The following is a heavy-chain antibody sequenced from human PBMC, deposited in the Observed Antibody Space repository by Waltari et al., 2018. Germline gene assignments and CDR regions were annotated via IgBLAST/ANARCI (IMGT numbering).Heavy chain of an antibody. CDR2: MSGSSGHI. D-gene: IGHD1-26*01. Sequence: VQLVESGGGLVKPGGSMRLSCAASGFNFNSYSLNWVRQGPGRGLVGVGIMSGSSGHIYYSVSVKGRFTVSRDSATRTLFLEVNNLGVEDTAMYYCARDAWEVKRGVFDNWGQGTMVTVSS. V-gene: IGHV3-21*01. CDR3: ARDAWEVKRGVFDN. J-gene: IGHJ3*02. CDR1: GFNFNSYS.